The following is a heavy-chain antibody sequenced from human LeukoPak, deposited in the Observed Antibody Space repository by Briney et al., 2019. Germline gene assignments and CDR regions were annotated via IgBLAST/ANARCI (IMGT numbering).Heavy chain of an antibody. V-gene: IGHV4-34*01. Sequence: SETLSLTCAVYGGSFSGYYWSWIRQPPGKGLEWIGEINHSGGTNYNPSLKSRVTISVDTSKNQFSLKLRFVTAADTAVYYCARTYSSSWDIDYWGQGTLVTVSS. CDR2: INHSGGT. CDR3: ARTYSSSWDIDY. D-gene: IGHD6-13*01. CDR1: GGSFSGYY. J-gene: IGHJ4*02.